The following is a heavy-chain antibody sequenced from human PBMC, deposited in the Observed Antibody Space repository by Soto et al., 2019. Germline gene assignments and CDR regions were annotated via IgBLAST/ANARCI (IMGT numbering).Heavy chain of an antibody. J-gene: IGHJ4*02. CDR3: VPNFDY. CDR2: ISNNSSHE. Sequence: QVEVVQSGGGVVQPGKSLRLSCPASGFIFSDYGVHWARQTPGKGLQWLAFISNNSSHEYYADSVRGRFTISRDNSQNTVYLQLRSLRPEDTAVYYGVPNFDYWGQGTLVNVSP. V-gene: IGHV3-30*03. CDR1: GFIFSDYG.